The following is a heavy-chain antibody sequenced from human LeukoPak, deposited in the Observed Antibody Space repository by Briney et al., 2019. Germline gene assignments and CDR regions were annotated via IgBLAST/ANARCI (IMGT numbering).Heavy chain of an antibody. D-gene: IGHD1-26*01. V-gene: IGHV3-20*04. CDR3: ARNGLSGSYYFFDY. CDR1: GFTFDYYG. J-gene: IGHJ4*02. Sequence: GGSLRLSCAASGFTFDYYGMSWVRQAPGKGLEWVSGINWNGGSTGYADSVKGRFTISRDNAKNSVYLQMNSLRAEDTALYYCARNGLSGSYYFFDYWGQGTLVTVSS. CDR2: INWNGGST.